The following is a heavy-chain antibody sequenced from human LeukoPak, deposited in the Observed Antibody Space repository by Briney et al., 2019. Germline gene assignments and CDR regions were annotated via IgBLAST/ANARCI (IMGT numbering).Heavy chain of an antibody. CDR3: AKGPSRWYDY. CDR2: LSGSGGST. V-gene: IGHV3-23*01. J-gene: IGHJ4*02. D-gene: IGHD6-13*01. CDR1: GFTFSSYA. Sequence: PGGYLRLSCAASGFTFSSYAMSWVRQAPGKGLEWVSALSGSGGSTYYADSVKGRFTISRDNSKTTLYLQMNSLRAEDTAVYYYAKGPSRWYDYWGQGTLVTVSS.